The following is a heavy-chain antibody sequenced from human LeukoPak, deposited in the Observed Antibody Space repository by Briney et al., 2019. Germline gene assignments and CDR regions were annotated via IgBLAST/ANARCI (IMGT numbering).Heavy chain of an antibody. CDR1: GGSISSSSYY. Sequence: SETLSLTCTVSGGSISSSSYYWGWIRQPPGKGLEWIGSIYYSGSTYYNPSLKSRVTISVDTSKNQFSLKLSSVTAADTAVYYCARHLSAWYDYWGQGTLVTVSS. V-gene: IGHV4-39*01. J-gene: IGHJ4*02. CDR3: ARHLSAWYDY. CDR2: IYYSGST. D-gene: IGHD6-19*01.